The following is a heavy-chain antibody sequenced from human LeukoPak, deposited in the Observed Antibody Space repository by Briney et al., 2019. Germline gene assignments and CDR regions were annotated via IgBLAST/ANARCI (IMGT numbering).Heavy chain of an antibody. CDR3: TTETYYYGSGSYPL. CDR2: IKSKTDGGTT. Sequence: GGSLRLSCAASGFTFSNAWMNWVRQAPGKGLEWVGRIKSKTDGGTTDYAAPVKGRFTISRDDSKNTLYPQMNSLKTEDTAVYYCTTETYYYGSGSYPLWGQGTLVTVSS. J-gene: IGHJ4*02. CDR1: GFTFSNAW. D-gene: IGHD3-10*01. V-gene: IGHV3-15*07.